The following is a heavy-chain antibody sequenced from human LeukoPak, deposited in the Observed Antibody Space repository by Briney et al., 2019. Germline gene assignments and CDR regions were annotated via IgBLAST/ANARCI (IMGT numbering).Heavy chain of an antibody. D-gene: IGHD1-20*01. CDR3: PRITAYDDS. Sequence: PGGSLRLSCAASGFAVSSNHMNWVRQAPGKGLEWVSGIYVDGSTYYADSVKGRFTISRDNSRNTLYLQMNSLRAEDTAVYYCPRITAYDDSWGQGTLVTVSS. CDR1: GFAVSSNH. CDR2: IYVDGST. J-gene: IGHJ5*01. V-gene: IGHV3-53*01.